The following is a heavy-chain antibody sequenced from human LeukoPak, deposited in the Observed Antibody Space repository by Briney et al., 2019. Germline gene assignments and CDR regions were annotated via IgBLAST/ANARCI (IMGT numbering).Heavy chain of an antibody. V-gene: IGHV4-4*07. Sequence: SETLSLTCTVSGGSISSYYWSWIRQPAGKGLEWIGRIYTSGSTNYNPSLKSRVTMSVDTSKNQFSLKLSSVTAADTAVYYCAREVGLGYCSSTSCYRFDHWGQGTLVTVSS. CDR2: IYTSGST. J-gene: IGHJ5*02. CDR3: AREVGLGYCSSTSCYRFDH. CDR1: GGSISSYY. D-gene: IGHD2-2*01.